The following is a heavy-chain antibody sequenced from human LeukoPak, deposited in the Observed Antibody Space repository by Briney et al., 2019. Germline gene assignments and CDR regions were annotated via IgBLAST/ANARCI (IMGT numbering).Heavy chain of an antibody. D-gene: IGHD3-22*01. V-gene: IGHV5-51*01. CDR2: IYPGDSDT. CDR1: GYSFTSYW. Sequence: GESLKISCKGSGYSFTSYWIGWVRQMPGKGLEWMGIIYPGDSDTRYSTSVQGQVTISADKSISTAYLQWSSLKASDTAMYYCARRLNHYYDSSGNYFNDAFNIWGQGTMVTVSS. J-gene: IGHJ3*02. CDR3: ARRLNHYYDSSGNYFNDAFNI.